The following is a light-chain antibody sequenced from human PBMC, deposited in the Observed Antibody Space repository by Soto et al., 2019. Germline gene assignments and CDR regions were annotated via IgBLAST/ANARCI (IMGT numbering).Light chain of an antibody. J-gene: IGLJ2*01. CDR1: SSDVGIYDL. CDR2: EVN. V-gene: IGLV2-23*02. Sequence: QSVLTQSASVSGSPGQSITISCTGTSSDVGIYDLVSWYQQHPGKAPKLLIYEVNKRPSGVFNRFSGSKSGNTASLTISGLQAEDEGDYYCCSYAGSSTQIFGGGTKVTVL. CDR3: CSYAGSSTQI.